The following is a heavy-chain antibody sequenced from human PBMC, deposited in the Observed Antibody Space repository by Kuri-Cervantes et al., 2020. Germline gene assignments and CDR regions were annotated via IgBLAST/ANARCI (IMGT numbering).Heavy chain of an antibody. CDR2: AWFQGSHE. Sequence: GGSLRLSCVASGFTLSNYGMHWVRQAPGKGLEWVAVAWFQGSHEAYAASVRGRFTISRDNSKNTLYLQMNSLRAEDTAVYYCAIGRGYSGYDPLDIWGQGTMVTVSS. J-gene: IGHJ3*02. CDR1: GFTLSNYG. D-gene: IGHD5-12*01. CDR3: AIGRGYSGYDPLDI. V-gene: IGHV3-33*01.